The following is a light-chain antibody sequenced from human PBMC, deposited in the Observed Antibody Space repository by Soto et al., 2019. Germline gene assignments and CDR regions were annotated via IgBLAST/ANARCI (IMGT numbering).Light chain of an antibody. CDR3: QSYDSSLSGSV. CDR2: RNS. CDR1: SSNIGAGYD. V-gene: IGLV1-40*01. Sequence: QSALTQPPSASGSPGQSVTISCTGSSSNIGAGYDVHWYQQLPGTAPKLLIYRNSNRPSGVPDRVSGSKSGTSASLAITGLQAEDEADYYCQSYDSSLSGSVFGGGTKLTVL. J-gene: IGLJ3*02.